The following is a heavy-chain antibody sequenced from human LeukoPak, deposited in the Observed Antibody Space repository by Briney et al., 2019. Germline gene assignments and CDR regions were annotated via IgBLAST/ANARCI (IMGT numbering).Heavy chain of an antibody. CDR2: IYYSGTT. Sequence: SSETLSLTCTVSGGSISSSSYSWGWIRQPPGQGLEWIGSIYYSGTTYYNPSLKSRVTISVNTSKIQFPLKLSSVAATDTAVYFCARLRFDFWSGYTHPYFDYWGQGTLVTVSS. D-gene: IGHD3-3*01. CDR3: ARLRFDFWSGYTHPYFDY. CDR1: GGSISSSSYS. V-gene: IGHV4-39*01. J-gene: IGHJ4*02.